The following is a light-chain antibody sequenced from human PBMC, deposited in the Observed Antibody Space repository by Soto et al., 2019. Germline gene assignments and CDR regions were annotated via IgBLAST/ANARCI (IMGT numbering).Light chain of an antibody. CDR1: QSVSNNY. Sequence: EIVLTQSPGTLSLSPGERATLSCRASQSVSNNYVAWYQQKPGQPPRLLIHDASNRATGIPDRFSGSGSGTDFTLTISRLEPEDFAVYYCQQCDHSPLTFGQGTKVDIK. V-gene: IGKV3-20*01. CDR3: QQCDHSPLT. CDR2: DAS. J-gene: IGKJ1*01.